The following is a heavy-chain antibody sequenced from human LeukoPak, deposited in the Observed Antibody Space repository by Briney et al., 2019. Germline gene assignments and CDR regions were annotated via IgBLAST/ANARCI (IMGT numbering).Heavy chain of an antibody. Sequence: SETLSLTCAVYGGSFSGYYWSWIRQPPGKGLEWIGEINHSGSTNYNPSLKSRVTISVDTSKNQFSLKLSSVTAADTAVYYCARGRARYPLWSLFDPWGQGTLVTVSS. CDR1: GGSFSGYY. V-gene: IGHV4-34*01. CDR3: ARGRARYPLWSLFDP. J-gene: IGHJ5*02. D-gene: IGHD2-21*01. CDR2: INHSGST.